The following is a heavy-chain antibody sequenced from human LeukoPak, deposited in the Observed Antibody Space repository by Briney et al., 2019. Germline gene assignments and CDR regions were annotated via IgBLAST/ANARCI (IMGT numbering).Heavy chain of an antibody. Sequence: ASETLSLTCTVSGGSISSSSYYWGWIRQPPGKGLEWIGSIYYSGSTYYNPSLKSRVTISVDTSKNQFSLKLSSVTAADTAVYYCASTGYFSDYWGRGTLVTVSS. D-gene: IGHD2-8*02. V-gene: IGHV4-39*01. CDR1: GGSISSSSYY. J-gene: IGHJ4*02. CDR2: IYYSGST. CDR3: ASTGYFSDY.